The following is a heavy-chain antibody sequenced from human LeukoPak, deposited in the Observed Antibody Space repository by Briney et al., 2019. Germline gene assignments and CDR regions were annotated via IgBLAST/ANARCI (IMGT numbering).Heavy chain of an antibody. CDR3: AREPNSPFDY. Sequence: GGSLRLSCAACGFTFSSYDMHWVRQATGKGLEWVSAIGTAGDTYYPGSVKGQFTISRENAKNTLYLQMNSLRAEDTAVYYCAREPNSPFDYWGQGTLVTVSS. CDR1: GFTFSSYD. CDR2: IGTAGDT. J-gene: IGHJ4*02. V-gene: IGHV3-13*03.